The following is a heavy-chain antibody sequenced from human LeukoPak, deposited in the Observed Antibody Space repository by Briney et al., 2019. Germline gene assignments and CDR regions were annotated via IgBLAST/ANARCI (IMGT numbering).Heavy chain of an antibody. J-gene: IGHJ3*02. CDR3: ARVLAEMAAVWRDDVFDI. CDR2: IYYSGST. V-gene: IGHV4-59*01. Sequence: SETLSLTCTVSGGSISSYYWSWIRQPPGKRREWIGYIYYSGSTNYNPSLKSRVTISVDTSKNQFSLKLSSVTAADTAVYYCARVLAEMAAVWRDDVFDIWGQGTMVTVSS. CDR1: GGSISSYY. D-gene: IGHD5-24*01.